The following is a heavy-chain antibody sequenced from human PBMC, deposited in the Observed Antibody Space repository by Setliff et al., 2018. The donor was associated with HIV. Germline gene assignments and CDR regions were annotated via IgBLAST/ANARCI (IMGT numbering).Heavy chain of an antibody. CDR3: ARGDYDSGGYYFDK. J-gene: IGHJ4*02. CDR1: DGSISTYY. CDR2: IYYSGIT. D-gene: IGHD3-22*01. V-gene: IGHV4-59*01. Sequence: LSLTCAVSDGSISTYYWSWIRQPPGKGLEWIGYIYYSGITNYSPSLKSRVTLLVDTSKNQFSLRLSSVTAADTAVYFCARGDYDSGGYYFDKWGQGALVTVSS.